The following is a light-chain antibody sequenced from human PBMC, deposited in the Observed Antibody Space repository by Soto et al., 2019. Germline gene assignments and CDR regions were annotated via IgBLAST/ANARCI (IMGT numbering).Light chain of an antibody. CDR3: VAWDDSLNGPV. Sequence: QSALTQPPSLSGAPRQRVTISCSGSNSNVGHNVVNWYQQVPGKAPKLVIYYDNLLPAGVSDRFSGSKSGTSASLAISGLQSGDEADYYCVAWDDSLNGPVFGGGTKLTVL. CDR1: NSNVGHNV. J-gene: IGLJ2*01. CDR2: YDN. V-gene: IGLV1-36*01.